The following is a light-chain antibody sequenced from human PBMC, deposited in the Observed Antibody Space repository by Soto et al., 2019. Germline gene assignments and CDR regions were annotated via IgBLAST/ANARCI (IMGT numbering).Light chain of an antibody. CDR2: DAS. CDR1: QSVSSY. CDR3: QQRSNWPLLT. V-gene: IGKV3-11*01. Sequence: EIVLTQSPATLSLSPGERATLSCRASQSVSSYLAWYQQKPGQAPRLLIYDASNRATGIPARFSGSGSGTDFTRTISSLETEDFAVYYCQQRSNWPLLTFGGGTKVEIK. J-gene: IGKJ4*01.